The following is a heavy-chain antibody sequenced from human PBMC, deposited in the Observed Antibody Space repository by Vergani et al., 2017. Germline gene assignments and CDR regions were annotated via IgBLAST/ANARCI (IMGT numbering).Heavy chain of an antibody. J-gene: IGHJ3*02. CDR2: IDPSDSYT. Sequence: EVQLVPSGAEVKTPGESLKISCKGSGYSFTSYWISWVRQMPGKGLEWMGRIDPSDSYTNYSPSFQGHVTISADKSISTAYLQWSSLKASDTAMYYCARAGFPDIVVVPAAIPAFDIWGQGTMVTVSS. CDR3: ARAGFPDIVVVPAAIPAFDI. D-gene: IGHD2-2*01. CDR1: GYSFTSYW. V-gene: IGHV5-10-1*01.